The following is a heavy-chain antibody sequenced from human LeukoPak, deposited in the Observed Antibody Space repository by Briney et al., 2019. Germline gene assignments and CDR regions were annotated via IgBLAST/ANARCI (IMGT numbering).Heavy chain of an antibody. J-gene: IGHJ5*02. CDR3: ASSGYDNWFDP. D-gene: IGHD5-12*01. CDR2: IYTSGST. V-gene: IGHV4-4*07. CDR1: GGSISSYY. Sequence: PSETLSLTCTVSGGSISSYYWSWIRQPAGKGLEWIGRIYTSGSTNYNPSLKSRVTMSVDTSKNQFALKLSSVTAADTAVYYCASSGYDNWFDPWGQGTLVTVSS.